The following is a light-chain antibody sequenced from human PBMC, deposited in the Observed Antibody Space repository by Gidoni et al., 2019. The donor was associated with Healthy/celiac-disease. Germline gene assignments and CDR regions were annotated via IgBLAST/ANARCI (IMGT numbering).Light chain of an antibody. V-gene: IGKV3-15*01. J-gene: IGKJ4*01. CDR3: QQYNNWPLT. CDR2: GAS. CDR1: QSVSSN. Sequence: EIVMTQYPATLSVSPGERATLSCRASQSVSSNLAWYQQKPGQAPRLLIYGASTRATGIPATFSGSGSGTEFTLTISSLQSEDFAVYYCQQYNNWPLTFGGGTKVEIK.